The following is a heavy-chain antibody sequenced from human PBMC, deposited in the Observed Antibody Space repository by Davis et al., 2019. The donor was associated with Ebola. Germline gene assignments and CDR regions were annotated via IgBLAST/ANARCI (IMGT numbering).Heavy chain of an antibody. CDR2: IKQDGSEK. J-gene: IGHJ6*02. CDR3: ASGDGRGRSYDMDV. D-gene: IGHD3/OR15-3a*01. V-gene: IGHV3-7*03. CDR1: GFTFSSYW. Sequence: GGSLRLSCAASGFTFSSYWMSWVRQAPGHVLSFVPNIKQDGSEKYYVDSVKGRFTISRDNAKNSLFLQMDSLRDEDTALYYCASGDGRGRSYDMDVWGQGTTVTVSS.